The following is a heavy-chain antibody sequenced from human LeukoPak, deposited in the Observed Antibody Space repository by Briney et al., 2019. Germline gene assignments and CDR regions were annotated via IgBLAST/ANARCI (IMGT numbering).Heavy chain of an antibody. CDR1: GLTFYTYA. CDR3: STSPSFGSSWYQFNY. V-gene: IGHV3-23*01. D-gene: IGHD6-13*01. Sequence: GGSLRLSCSVSGLTFYTYAMSWVRQAPGKGLEWVSAISGRDGRTYYTDFVKGRFTISRDNSKNTLYLQMNSLRAEDTAVYYCSTSPSFGSSWYQFNYWGQGALVIVSS. CDR2: ISGRDGRT. J-gene: IGHJ4*02.